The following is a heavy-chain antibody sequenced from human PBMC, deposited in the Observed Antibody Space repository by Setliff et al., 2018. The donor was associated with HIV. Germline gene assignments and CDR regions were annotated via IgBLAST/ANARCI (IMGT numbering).Heavy chain of an antibody. CDR2: IYYVGWS. J-gene: IGHJ5*02. V-gene: IGHV4-4*07. CDR3: ARSIHGGGSEPFDT. Sequence: ETLSLTCSVSGASLQRYYWSWIRQPAGKGLQWIGRIYYVGWSKYNPSLEDRVTMSVDTSNNQFSLSLRSVTAADTAIYYCARSIHGGGSEPFDTWGQGILVTVSS. CDR1: GASLQRYY. D-gene: IGHD3-10*01.